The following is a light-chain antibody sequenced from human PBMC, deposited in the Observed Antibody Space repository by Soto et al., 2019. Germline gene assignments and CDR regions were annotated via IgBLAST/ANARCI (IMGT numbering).Light chain of an antibody. V-gene: IGLV1-40*01. Sequence: QSVLTQPPSVSGAPGQRVTISCTGSSSNIGARYNVHWYQHLPGTAPKLLIYGNSNRPSGVPDRFSGSKSGTSASLAITGLQAEDEADYYCQSYDSSLSSSVFGGGTKLT. J-gene: IGLJ2*01. CDR2: GNS. CDR3: QSYDSSLSSSV. CDR1: SSNIGARYN.